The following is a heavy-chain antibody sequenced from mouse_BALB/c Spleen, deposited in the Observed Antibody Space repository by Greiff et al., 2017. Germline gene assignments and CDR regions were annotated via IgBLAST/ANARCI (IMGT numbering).Heavy chain of an antibody. CDR3: AREGDYYGSSYGFAY. CDR1: GYTFTSYV. V-gene: IGHV1-14*01. Sequence: VQLQQSGPELVKPGASVKMSCKASGYTFTSYVMHWVKQKPGQGLEWIGYINPYNDGTKYNEKFKGKATLTSDKSSSTAYMELSSLTSEDSAVYYCAREGDYYGSSYGFAYWGQGTLVTVSA. D-gene: IGHD1-1*01. CDR2: INPYNDGT. J-gene: IGHJ3*01.